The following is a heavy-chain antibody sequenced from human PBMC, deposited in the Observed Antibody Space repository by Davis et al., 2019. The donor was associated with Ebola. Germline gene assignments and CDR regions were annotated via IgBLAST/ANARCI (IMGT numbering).Heavy chain of an antibody. V-gene: IGHV5-51*01. CDR1: GYSFYQYW. J-gene: IGHJ3*01. CDR2: IYPGDSDT. D-gene: IGHD2-8*02. CDR3: ASLRRTITGMDDAFDV. Sequence: KVSCKGSGYSFYQYWIGWVRQMPGKGLEWMGTIYPGDSDTRYSPPFQGQVTISVDKSISTAYVQWSSLEASDTAMYYCASLRRTITGMDDAFDVWGQGTTVTVSS.